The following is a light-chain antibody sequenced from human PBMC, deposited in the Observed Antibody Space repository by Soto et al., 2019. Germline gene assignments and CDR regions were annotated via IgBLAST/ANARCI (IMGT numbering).Light chain of an antibody. Sequence: QSALTQPPSVSGSPGQSVTISCTGTSSDVGGYNRVSWYQQVPGTAPKLMIYEVSNRPSGVPDRFSGSKSGNTASLTISGLQAEDEADYYCSSYASTNNVYGFGPGTQLTVL. CDR1: SSDVGGYNR. J-gene: IGLJ1*01. CDR2: EVS. V-gene: IGLV2-18*02. CDR3: SSYASTNNVYG.